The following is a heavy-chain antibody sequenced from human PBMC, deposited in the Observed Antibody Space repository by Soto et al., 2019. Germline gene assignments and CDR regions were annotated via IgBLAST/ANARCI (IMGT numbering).Heavy chain of an antibody. CDR3: ARHYSSGSRNWFDP. CDR2: IYYSGST. V-gene: IGHV4-39*01. CDR1: GGSINSSSYF. D-gene: IGHD6-19*01. Sequence: PSETLSLTCSVSGGSINSSSYFWGWVRQPPGKGLEWIGSIYYSGSTYYNPSLRSRVTISVDTSKNQFSLKLSSVTAADTAVFYCARHYSSGSRNWFDPWGHGTLVPVSS. J-gene: IGHJ5*02.